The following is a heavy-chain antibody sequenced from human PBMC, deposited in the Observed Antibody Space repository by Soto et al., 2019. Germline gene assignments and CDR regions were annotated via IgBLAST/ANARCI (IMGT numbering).Heavy chain of an antibody. V-gene: IGHV4-34*01. CDR1: GGSSSGYY. Sequence: SETLSLTCAVYGGSSSGYYWSWIRQPPGKGLEWIGEINHSGSTNYNPSLKSRVTISVDTSKNQFSLKLSSVTAADTAVYYCARGISVDIVATIPYNWFDPWGQGTLVTVSS. D-gene: IGHD5-12*01. CDR2: INHSGST. J-gene: IGHJ5*02. CDR3: ARGISVDIVATIPYNWFDP.